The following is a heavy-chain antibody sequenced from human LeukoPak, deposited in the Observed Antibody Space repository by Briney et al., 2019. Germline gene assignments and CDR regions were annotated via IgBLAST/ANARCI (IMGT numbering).Heavy chain of an antibody. Sequence: PSETLSLPCSVSGGSVSNYYWSWIRQPPGKGLEWIGYVYYTGSTNCNPSLKSRVTMFEDKSKNQFSLRLYSVTVADTAVYYCARHFAYSSSSYFDYWGQGSLVTVSS. D-gene: IGHD6-6*01. CDR2: VYYTGST. J-gene: IGHJ4*02. V-gene: IGHV4-59*08. CDR1: GGSVSNYY. CDR3: ARHFAYSSSSYFDY.